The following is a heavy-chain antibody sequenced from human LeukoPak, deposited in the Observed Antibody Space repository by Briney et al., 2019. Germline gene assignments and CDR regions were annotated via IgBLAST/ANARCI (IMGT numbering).Heavy chain of an antibody. Sequence: SETLSLTCTVSGGSISTYYWSWIRQPPGKGLEWIGYIYYSGSTKYNPSLKSRVTISVDTSKTQFSLKLSSVTAADTAMYYCASTSRYSSTWDFDYWGQGTLVTVSS. V-gene: IGHV4-59*01. CDR2: IYYSGST. J-gene: IGHJ4*02. CDR3: ASTSRYSSTWDFDY. CDR1: GGSISTYY. D-gene: IGHD6-13*01.